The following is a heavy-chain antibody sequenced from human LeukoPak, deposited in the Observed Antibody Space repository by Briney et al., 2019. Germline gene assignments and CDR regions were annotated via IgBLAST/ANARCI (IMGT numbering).Heavy chain of an antibody. CDR2: INPSCGST. CDR3: ARGVRFLEWADRETPSHFDP. D-gene: IGHD3-3*01. Sequence: ASVKVSCKASGYTFTSYYMHWVRQAPGQGLEWMGIINPSCGSTSYAQKFQGRVTMTRDTSTSTVYMELSSLRSEDTAVYYCARGVRFLEWADRETPSHFDPWGQGTLVTVSS. V-gene: IGHV1-46*03. CDR1: GYTFTSYY. J-gene: IGHJ5*02.